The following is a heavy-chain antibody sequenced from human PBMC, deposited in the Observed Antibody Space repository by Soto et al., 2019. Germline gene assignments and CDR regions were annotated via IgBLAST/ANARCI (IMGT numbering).Heavy chain of an antibody. Sequence: GGSLRLSCAASGFTFSSYAMSWVRQAPGKGLEWVSAISGSGGSTYYADSVKGRFTISRDNSKNTLYLQMNSLRAEDTAVYYCAKETEGYCSGGSCDYFDYWGQGTLVTVSS. J-gene: IGHJ4*02. V-gene: IGHV3-23*01. CDR3: AKETEGYCSGGSCDYFDY. CDR1: GFTFSSYA. D-gene: IGHD2-15*01. CDR2: ISGSGGST.